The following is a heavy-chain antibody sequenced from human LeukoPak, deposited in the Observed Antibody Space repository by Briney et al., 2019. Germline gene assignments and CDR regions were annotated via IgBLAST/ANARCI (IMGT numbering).Heavy chain of an antibody. CDR3: ARDPLRYLRVGHYDY. V-gene: IGHV3-21*01. CDR2: IDYDSSHI. Sequence: PGGSLRLSCEASNFTFSHYAMNWVRQTPGKGLEWVSSIDYDSSHIYYAASVRGRFTISRDNARNSVYLQMNSLRVEDTAVYYCARDPLRYLRVGHYDYWGRGTLVAVSS. J-gene: IGHJ4*02. D-gene: IGHD3-9*01. CDR1: NFTFSHYA.